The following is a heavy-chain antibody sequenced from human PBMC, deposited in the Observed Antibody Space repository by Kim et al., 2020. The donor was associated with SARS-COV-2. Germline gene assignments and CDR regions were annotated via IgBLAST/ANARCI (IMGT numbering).Heavy chain of an antibody. Sequence: GGSLRLSCAASGFTFKNYAMSWVRLAPGKGLEWLSTITDSGGFTAYADSVRGQFTVSRDNSKNTLYLQMNSLRAEDTAIYFCAKYNSSVSYYFSWGPGTQVTVSS. D-gene: IGHD3-10*01. V-gene: IGHV3-23*01. J-gene: IGHJ5*02. CDR3: AKYNSSVSYYFS. CDR1: GFTFKNYA. CDR2: ITDSGGFT.